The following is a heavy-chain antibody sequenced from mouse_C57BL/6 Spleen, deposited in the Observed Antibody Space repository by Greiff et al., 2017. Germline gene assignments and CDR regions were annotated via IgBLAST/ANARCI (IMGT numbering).Heavy chain of an antibody. CDR2: IYPGDGDT. Sequence: QVQLQQSGAELVKPGASVKISCKASGYAFSSYWMNWVKQRPGKGLEWIGQIYPGDGDTNYNGKFKGKATLTADKSSSTAYMQLSSLTSEDSAVYFCARKRDSSSAMDYWGQGTSVTVSS. CDR3: ARKRDSSSAMDY. J-gene: IGHJ4*01. CDR1: GYAFSSYW. V-gene: IGHV1-80*01. D-gene: IGHD3-2*02.